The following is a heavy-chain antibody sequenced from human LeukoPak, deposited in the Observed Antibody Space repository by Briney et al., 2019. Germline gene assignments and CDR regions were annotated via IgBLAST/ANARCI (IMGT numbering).Heavy chain of an antibody. Sequence: PSETLSLTCTVSGGSMSSHYWSWIRQPPGKGLEWIGCIYYSGSTNYNPSLKSRVTISVDTSKNQFSLKLSSVTAADTAVYYCARARVYYDSRGYYYVPYDYWGQGTLVTVSS. CDR1: GGSMSSHY. CDR3: ARARVYYDSRGYYYVPYDY. CDR2: IYYSGST. D-gene: IGHD3-22*01. J-gene: IGHJ4*02. V-gene: IGHV4-59*11.